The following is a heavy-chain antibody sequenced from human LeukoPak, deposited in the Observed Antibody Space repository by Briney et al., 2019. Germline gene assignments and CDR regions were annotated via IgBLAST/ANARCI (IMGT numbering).Heavy chain of an antibody. D-gene: IGHD2-21*01. J-gene: IGHJ4*02. Sequence: PGGSLRLSCAVSGLTVRSNYMSWVRQTRGKGLEWVAITHAGGNTNYADSVKGRFTVSRHNSKNTVYLQMNSLRGDDTAVYYCARDDDGGGHFDYWGQGTLVAVSS. CDR2: THAGGNT. V-gene: IGHV3-53*04. CDR1: GLTVRSNY. CDR3: ARDDDGGGHFDY.